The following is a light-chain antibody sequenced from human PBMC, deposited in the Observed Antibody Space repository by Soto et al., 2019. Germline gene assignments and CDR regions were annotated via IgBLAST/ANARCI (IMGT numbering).Light chain of an antibody. J-gene: IGKJ4*01. V-gene: IGKV1-5*03. CDR2: KAS. CDR1: QTISSW. CDR3: QHSYSPPLT. Sequence: IKVNMSPSAVSGSVGDRVTITCRASQTISSWLAWYQQKPGKAPKLLIYKASTLKSGVPSRFSGSGSGTEFTLTISSLQPDDFATYYCQHSYSPPLTFAGGTKVDIK.